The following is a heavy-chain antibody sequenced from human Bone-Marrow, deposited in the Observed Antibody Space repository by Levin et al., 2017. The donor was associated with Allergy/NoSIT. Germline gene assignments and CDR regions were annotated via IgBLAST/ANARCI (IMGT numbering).Heavy chain of an antibody. Sequence: SVKVSCKASGGTFSSYAISWVRQAPGQGLEWMGGIIPIFGTANYAQKFQGRVTITADKSTSTAYMELSSLRSEDTAVYYCARSPDLYYDYMDGWGKGTTVTVSS. CDR2: IIPIFGTA. V-gene: IGHV1-69*06. J-gene: IGHJ6*03. CDR3: ARSPDLYYDYMDG. CDR1: GGTFSSYA.